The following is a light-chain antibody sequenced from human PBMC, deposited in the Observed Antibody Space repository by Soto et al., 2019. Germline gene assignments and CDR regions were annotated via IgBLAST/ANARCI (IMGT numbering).Light chain of an antibody. Sequence: DIVLTQSPGTLSLSPGERATLSCRASQSASSSYLAWYQQKPGQAPRLLIYGASSRATGIPDRFSGSGSATDFTLIISRLEPEDFAVYYCQQYGSSPRTFGQGTKVDIK. CDR3: QQYGSSPRT. CDR1: QSASSSY. CDR2: GAS. J-gene: IGKJ1*01. V-gene: IGKV3-20*01.